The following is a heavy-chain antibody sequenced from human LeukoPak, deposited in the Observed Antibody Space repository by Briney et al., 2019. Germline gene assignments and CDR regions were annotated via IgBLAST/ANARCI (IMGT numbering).Heavy chain of an antibody. J-gene: IGHJ5*02. D-gene: IGHD1-14*01. V-gene: IGHV4-59*01. CDR3: ARPLRRNPKFDP. Sequence: SETLSLTCTVSGGSISSYYWSWIWQPPGKGLEWIGYIYYSGSTNYNPSLKSRVTISVDTSENQFSLKLRSVTAADTAVYYCARPLRRNPKFDPWGQGTLVTVSS. CDR2: IYYSGST. CDR1: GGSISSYY.